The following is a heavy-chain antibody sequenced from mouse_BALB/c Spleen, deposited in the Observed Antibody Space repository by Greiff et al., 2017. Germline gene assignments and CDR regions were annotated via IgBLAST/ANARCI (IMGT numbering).Heavy chain of an antibody. J-gene: IGHJ3*01. D-gene: IGHD1-2*01. CDR3: ASITTATWRFAY. V-gene: IGHV14-3*02. Sequence: VQLQQSGAELVKPGASVKLSCTASGFNIKDTYMHWVKQRPEQGLEWIGRIDPANGNTKYDPKFQGKATITADTSSNTAYLQLSSLTSEDTAVYYCASITTATWRFAYWGQGTLVTVSA. CDR1: GFNIKDTY. CDR2: IDPANGNT.